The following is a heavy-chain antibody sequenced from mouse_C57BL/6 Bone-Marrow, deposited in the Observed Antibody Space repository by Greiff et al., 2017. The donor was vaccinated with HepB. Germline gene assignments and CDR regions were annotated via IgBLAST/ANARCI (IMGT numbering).Heavy chain of an antibody. CDR3: ARRGIYPVVGYIDY. CDR2: IYPRSGNT. V-gene: IGHV1-81*01. J-gene: IGHJ2*01. D-gene: IGHD1-1*01. Sequence: VQLQQSGAELARPGASVKLSCKASGYTFTSYGISWVKQRTGQGLEWIGEIYPRSGNTYYNEKFKGKATLTADKSSSTAYMELRSLTSEDSAVYFCARRGIYPVVGYIDYWGQGTTLTVSS. CDR1: GYTFTSYG.